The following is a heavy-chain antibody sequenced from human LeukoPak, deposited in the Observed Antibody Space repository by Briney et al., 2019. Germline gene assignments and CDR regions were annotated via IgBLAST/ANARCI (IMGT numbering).Heavy chain of an antibody. CDR1: GFTFSSYA. J-gene: IGHJ4*02. Sequence: GGSLRLSCAASGFTFSSYAMSWVRQAPGKGLEWVSAISGSGGSTYYADSVKGRFTISRDNSKNTLYLQMNSLRAEDTAVYYCAKRKDYGDSEALDYWGQGTLVIVSS. D-gene: IGHD4-17*01. V-gene: IGHV3-23*01. CDR2: ISGSGGST. CDR3: AKRKDYGDSEALDY.